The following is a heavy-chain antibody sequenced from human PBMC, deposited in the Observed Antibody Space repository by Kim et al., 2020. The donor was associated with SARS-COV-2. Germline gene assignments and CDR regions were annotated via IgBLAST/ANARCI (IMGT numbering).Heavy chain of an antibody. J-gene: IGHJ6*02. CDR1: AFTFRTYS. Sequence: GGSLRLSCAASAFTFRTYSMNWVRQAPGKGLEWVSSISSSSSYINYADSVKGRFTISRDDAKNSLYLQMNSLRAEDTAVYYCARHKDSGWYNGMDVWGQGTTVTVSS. V-gene: IGHV3-21*01. CDR2: ISSSSSYI. D-gene: IGHD6-19*01. CDR3: ARHKDSGWYNGMDV.